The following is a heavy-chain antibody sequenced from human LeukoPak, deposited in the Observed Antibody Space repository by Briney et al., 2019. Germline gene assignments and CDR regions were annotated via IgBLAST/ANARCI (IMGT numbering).Heavy chain of an antibody. CDR2: INHSGST. D-gene: IGHD2-2*02. Sequence: SETLSLTCAVYSGSFSGYYWSWIRQPPGKGLEWIGEINHSGSTNYNPSLKSRVTISVDTSKNQFSLKLSSVTAADTAVYYCARGRDCSSTSCYTFDAFDIWGQGTMVTVSS. J-gene: IGHJ3*02. CDR1: SGSFSGYY. V-gene: IGHV4-34*01. CDR3: ARGRDCSSTSCYTFDAFDI.